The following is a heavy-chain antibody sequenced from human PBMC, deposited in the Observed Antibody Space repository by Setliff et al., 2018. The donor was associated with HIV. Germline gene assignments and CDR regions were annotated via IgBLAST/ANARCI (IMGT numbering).Heavy chain of an antibody. Sequence: GASVKVSCKASGYTFTGYYMHWVRQAPGQGLEWMGWISAYNGNTNYAQEFQGRVTFTRNTSKGTAYMELSSLRPDDTALYFCARGAQDYEDYYFDYWGQGTLVTVSS. V-gene: IGHV1-2*02. CDR3: ARGAQDYEDYYFDY. D-gene: IGHD4-17*01. CDR1: GYTFTGYY. CDR2: ISAYNGNT. J-gene: IGHJ4*02.